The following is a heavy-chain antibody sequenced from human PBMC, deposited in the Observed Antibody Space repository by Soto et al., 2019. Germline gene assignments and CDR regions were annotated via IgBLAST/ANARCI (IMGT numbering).Heavy chain of an antibody. J-gene: IGHJ4*02. CDR3: ARDLSYGNFDY. CDR1: GYTLTSYG. D-gene: IGHD4-17*01. V-gene: IGHV1-18*01. Sequence: GASVKVSCTDSGYTLTSYGISWVRQAPGQGLEWMGWISAYNGNTNYAQKLQGRVTMTTDTSTSTAYMELRSLRSDDTAVYYCARDLSYGNFDYWGQGTLVTVSS. CDR2: ISAYNGNT.